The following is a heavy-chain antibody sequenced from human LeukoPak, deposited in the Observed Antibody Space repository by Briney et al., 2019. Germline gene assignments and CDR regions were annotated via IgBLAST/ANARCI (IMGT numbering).Heavy chain of an antibody. D-gene: IGHD6-13*01. Sequence: SVKVSCKASVGTFSSYAISWVRQAPGQGLEWMGGIIPIFGTANYAQKFQGRVTITPDESTSTAYMELSSLRSEDTAVYYCASAPYSSRTCWFDPWGQGTLVTVSS. J-gene: IGHJ5*02. CDR2: IIPIFGTA. V-gene: IGHV1-69*13. CDR3: ASAPYSSRTCWFDP. CDR1: VGTFSSYA.